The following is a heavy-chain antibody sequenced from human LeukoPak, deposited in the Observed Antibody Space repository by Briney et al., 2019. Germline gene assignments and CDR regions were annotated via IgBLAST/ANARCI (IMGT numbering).Heavy chain of an antibody. CDR3: ARDNSVGDIAWWFDP. V-gene: IGHV1-69*05. CDR1: GGTFSSYA. D-gene: IGHD3-16*02. CDR2: IIPIFGTA. Sequence: GASVKVSCTASGGTFSSYAISWVRQAPGQGLEWMGGIIPIFGTANYAQKFQGRVTMTRDMSTTTDYMELSSLRFEDTAVYYCARDNSVGDIAWWFDPWGQGTLVTVSS. J-gene: IGHJ5*02.